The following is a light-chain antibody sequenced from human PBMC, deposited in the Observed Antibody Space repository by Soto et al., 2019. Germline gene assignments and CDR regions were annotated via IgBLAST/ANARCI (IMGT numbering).Light chain of an antibody. J-gene: IGLJ2*01. Sequence: QSALTQPASVSGSPGQSITISCTGTSGDVGGYNYVSWYQQHPGKAPKLMIYDVSNRPSGVSNRFSGSKSGNTASLTISGRQAEDEAGYYCSSYTSSSTVVFGGGTKLTVL. CDR2: DVS. V-gene: IGLV2-14*01. CDR3: SSYTSSSTVV. CDR1: SGDVGGYNY.